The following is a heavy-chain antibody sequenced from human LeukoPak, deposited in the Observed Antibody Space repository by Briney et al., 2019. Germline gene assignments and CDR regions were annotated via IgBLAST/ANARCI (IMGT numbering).Heavy chain of an antibody. Sequence: ASVKVSCKASGYTFTVYYMHWVRQAPGQGLEWMGRINPNSGDTKYAQDFQGRVTMTRDTSIDTAYMDLSRLRSDDTAVYCCARVGFERPRSSITVVRGVIRPNAFDLWGQGTMATVSS. V-gene: IGHV1-2*02. CDR3: ARVGFERPRSSITVVRGVIRPNAFDL. J-gene: IGHJ3*01. CDR2: INPNSGDT. CDR1: GYTFTVYY. D-gene: IGHD3-10*01.